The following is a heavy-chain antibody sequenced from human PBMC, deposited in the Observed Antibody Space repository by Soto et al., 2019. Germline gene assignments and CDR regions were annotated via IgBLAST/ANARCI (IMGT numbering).Heavy chain of an antibody. D-gene: IGHD3-22*01. Sequence: SETLSLTCAVYGGSFSGYYWSWIHQPPGKGLEWIGEINHSGSTNYNPSLKSRVTISVDTSKNQFSLKLSSVTAADTAVYYCAREGYYDSSGYQNWFDPWGQGTMVTVYS. CDR3: AREGYYDSSGYQNWFDP. CDR1: GGSFSGYY. CDR2: INHSGST. V-gene: IGHV4-34*01. J-gene: IGHJ5*02.